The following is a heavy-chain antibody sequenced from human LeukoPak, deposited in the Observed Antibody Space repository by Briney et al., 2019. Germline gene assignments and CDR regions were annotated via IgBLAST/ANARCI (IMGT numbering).Heavy chain of an antibody. CDR2: IWYDGSNK. CDR3: ARGTAASPSYFYMDV. Sequence: GRSLRLSCAASGFTFSSYGMHWLRQAPGKGLEWVAIIWYDGSNKYYADSVKGRFTICRDNCKNMVYLQMNSLRAEDTAVYYCARGTAASPSYFYMDVWGKGTTVTVSS. V-gene: IGHV3-33*01. D-gene: IGHD6-13*01. CDR1: GFTFSSYG. J-gene: IGHJ6*03.